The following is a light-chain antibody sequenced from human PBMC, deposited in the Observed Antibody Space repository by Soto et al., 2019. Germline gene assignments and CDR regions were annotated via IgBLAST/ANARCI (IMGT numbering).Light chain of an antibody. CDR1: QSVSSS. CDR2: GAS. J-gene: IGKJ2*01. CDR3: QHYYNGPLT. Sequence: EIVMTQSPATLSVSPGERATLSCRASQSVSSSLAWYQQKPGQSPRLLIYGASTRATGIPARVSGSGSGTEFTLTISSLQSEDFAVYYCQHYYNGPLTFGQGTKLEIK. V-gene: IGKV3-15*01.